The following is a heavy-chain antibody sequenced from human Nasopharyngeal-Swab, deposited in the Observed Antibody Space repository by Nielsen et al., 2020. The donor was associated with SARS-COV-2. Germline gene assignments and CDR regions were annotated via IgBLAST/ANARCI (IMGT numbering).Heavy chain of an antibody. CDR1: GGTFRNSG. CDR2: INPYSGDT. Sequence: ASVKVSCKSSGGTFRNSGFSWVRQAPGQGLEWMGRINPYSGDTKYAQKFQGRVTVTRDTSIETVYMELSSLRSDDTAVYYCVRDDGDVPGITGSGPPGGYWGQGTLVTVSS. J-gene: IGHJ4*02. V-gene: IGHV1-2*06. CDR3: VRDDGDVPGITGSGPPGGY. D-gene: IGHD6-13*01.